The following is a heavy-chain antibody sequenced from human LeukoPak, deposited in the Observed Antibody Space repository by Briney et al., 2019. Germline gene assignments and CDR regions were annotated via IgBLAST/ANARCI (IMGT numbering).Heavy chain of an antibody. V-gene: IGHV1-8*03. D-gene: IGHD6-13*01. CDR3: ARGWGSSWYEEGYYFDY. J-gene: IGHJ4*02. CDR1: GYTFTSYD. Sequence: ASVKVPCKASGYTFTSYDINWVRQATGQGLEWMGWMNPNSGNTGYAQKFQGRVTITRNTSISTAYMELSSLRSEDTAVYYCARGWGSSWYEEGYYFDYWGQGTLVTVSS. CDR2: MNPNSGNT.